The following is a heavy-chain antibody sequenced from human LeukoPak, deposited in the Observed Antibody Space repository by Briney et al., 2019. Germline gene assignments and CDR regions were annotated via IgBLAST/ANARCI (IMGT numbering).Heavy chain of an antibody. CDR1: GASISRNTYC. CDR2: FYYTGST. D-gene: IGHD3-22*01. J-gene: IGHJ3*02. V-gene: IGHV4-39*02. Sequence: PSETLSLTCSVSGASISRNTYCWGWIRESPGKGLEGIGPFYYTGSTYYNPSLKSRITISVDTSKNHFSLKLSSVTAADTAVYYCARANYYDSSGYYYNAFDIWGQGTMVTVSS. CDR3: ARANYYDSSGYYYNAFDI.